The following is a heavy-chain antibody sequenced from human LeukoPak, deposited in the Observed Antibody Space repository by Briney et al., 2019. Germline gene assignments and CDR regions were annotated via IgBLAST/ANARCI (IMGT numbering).Heavy chain of an antibody. J-gene: IGHJ4*02. D-gene: IGHD3-16*01. CDR2: INNDGSST. Sequence: SGGSLRLSCAASGFTFSSYWMHWVRQAPGKGLVWVSRINNDGSSTIYADSVKGRFTISRDNAQNTLYLQMNSLRAEDTAVYYCASIRPYMRWYWGQGTLVTVSS. CDR3: ASIRPYMRWY. CDR1: GFTFSSYW. V-gene: IGHV3-74*01.